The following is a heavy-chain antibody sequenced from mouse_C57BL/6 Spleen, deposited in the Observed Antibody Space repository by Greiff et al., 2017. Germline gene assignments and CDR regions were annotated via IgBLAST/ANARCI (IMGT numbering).Heavy chain of an antibody. CDR1: GYTFTSYW. CDR3: ASDEDYDGGDALDY. V-gene: IGHV1-69*01. J-gene: IGHJ4*01. D-gene: IGHD2-4*01. Sequence: VQLQQPGAELVKPGASVKLSCTASGYTFTSYWMYWVQQRPGQGLEWIGEIDPCGSYTNYNQKFKGKSTLTVDKSSSTAYMQLSSLTSEDSAVYYCASDEDYDGGDALDYWGQGTTVTVSS. CDR2: IDPCGSYT.